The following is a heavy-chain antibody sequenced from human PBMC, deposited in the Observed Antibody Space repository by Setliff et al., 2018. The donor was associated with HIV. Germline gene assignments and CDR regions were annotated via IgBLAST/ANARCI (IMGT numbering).Heavy chain of an antibody. CDR2: INGSGGST. Sequence: PWGSLRPSCTASGSPFTPYALAGVRQAPGKGLSWVSAINGSGGSTYYADSVKGRFTISRDNSKNMVYLQLNGLRAADTAVYYCAKDLSIAVAGTFDYWGQATLLTFSS. V-gene: IGHV3-23*01. J-gene: IGHJ4*02. D-gene: IGHD6-19*01. CDR1: GSPFTPYA. CDR3: AKDLSIAVAGTFDY.